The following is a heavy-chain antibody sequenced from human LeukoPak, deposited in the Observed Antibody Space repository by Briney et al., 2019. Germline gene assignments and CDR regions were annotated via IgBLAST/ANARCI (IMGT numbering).Heavy chain of an antibody. J-gene: IGHJ5*02. V-gene: IGHV4-39*07. CDR1: GGSISSSSYY. CDR2: IYYSGST. CDR3: ARALDWFDP. Sequence: SETLSLTCTVSGGSISSSSYYWGWIRQPPGKGLEWIGSIYYSGSTYYNPSLKSRVTISVDTSKNQFSLKLSSVTAADTAVYYCARALDWFDPWGQGTLVTVSS.